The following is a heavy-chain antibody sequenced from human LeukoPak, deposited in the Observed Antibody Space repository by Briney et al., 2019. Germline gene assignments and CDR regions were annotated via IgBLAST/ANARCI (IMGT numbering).Heavy chain of an antibody. CDR3: ARDPKQDIVVVPALGWFDP. Sequence: PGGSLRLSCAASGFTFSSYWMSWVRQAPGKGLEWVANIKQDGSEKYYVDSVKGRFTISRDNAKNSLYLQMNSLRAEDTAVYYCARDPKQDIVVVPALGWFDPWGQGTLVTVSS. CDR2: IKQDGSEK. CDR1: GFTFSSYW. D-gene: IGHD2-2*01. V-gene: IGHV3-7*01. J-gene: IGHJ5*02.